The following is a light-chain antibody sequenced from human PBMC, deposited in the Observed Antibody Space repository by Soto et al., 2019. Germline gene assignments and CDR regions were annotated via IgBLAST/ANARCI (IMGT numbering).Light chain of an antibody. Sequence: DIQMTQSPSTLSASVGDRVTITCRASQSISSWLAWYQQKPGKAPKLLIYKASSLESGVPSRFSGSGSGTEFTLTISSLQTDEFATYYCKQYNSYPLTFGGGTKVEIK. V-gene: IGKV1-5*03. J-gene: IGKJ4*01. CDR2: KAS. CDR1: QSISSW. CDR3: KQYNSYPLT.